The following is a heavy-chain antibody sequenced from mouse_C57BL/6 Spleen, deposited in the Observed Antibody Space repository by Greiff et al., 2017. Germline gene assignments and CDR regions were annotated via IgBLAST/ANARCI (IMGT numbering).Heavy chain of an antibody. CDR3: ARDWDYGSSSYAMDY. V-gene: IGHV1-76*01. CDR2: IYPGSGNT. D-gene: IGHD1-1*01. Sequence: QVHVKQSGAELVRPGASVKLSCKASGYTFTDYYINWVKQRPGQGLEWIARIYPGSGNTYYNEKFKGKATLTAEKSSSTAYMQLSSLTSEDSAVSVCARDWDYGSSSYAMDYWGQGTSVTVSS. CDR1: GYTFTDYY. J-gene: IGHJ4*01.